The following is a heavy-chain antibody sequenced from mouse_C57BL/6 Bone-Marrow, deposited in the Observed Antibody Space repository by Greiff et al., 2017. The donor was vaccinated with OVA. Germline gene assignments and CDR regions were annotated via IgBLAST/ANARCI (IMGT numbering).Heavy chain of an antibody. CDR3: ARDYDYDPLFAY. Sequence: EVQPVESGGGLVKPGGSLKLSCAASGFTFSSYAMSWVRQTPEKRLEWVATISDGGSYTYYPDNVKGRFTISRDNAKNNLYLQMSHLKSEDTAMYYCARDYDYDPLFAYWGQGTLVTVSA. CDR1: GFTFSSYA. V-gene: IGHV5-4*01. D-gene: IGHD2-4*01. J-gene: IGHJ3*01. CDR2: ISDGGSYT.